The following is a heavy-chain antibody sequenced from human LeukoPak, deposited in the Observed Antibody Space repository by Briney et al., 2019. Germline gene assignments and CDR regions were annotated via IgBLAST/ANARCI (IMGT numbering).Heavy chain of an antibody. CDR3: ARDHYGDYAY. D-gene: IGHD4-17*01. CDR1: GFTFRSYS. Sequence: SGGSLRLSCAASGFTFRSYSMNWVRQAPGKGLEWVSYISSSSSTIYYADFVKGRFTISRDNAKNSLYLQMNSLRAEDTAVYYCARDHYGDYAYWGQGTLVTVYS. CDR2: ISSSSSTI. V-gene: IGHV3-48*01. J-gene: IGHJ4*02.